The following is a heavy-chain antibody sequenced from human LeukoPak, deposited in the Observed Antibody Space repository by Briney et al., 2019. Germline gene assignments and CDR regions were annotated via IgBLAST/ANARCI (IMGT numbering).Heavy chain of an antibody. Sequence: PSETLSLTCPVSGGSISSYYWCWIRLPPGKGLEWIGYIYYSGSTNYNPSLKSRVTISVDTSKNQCSLKLSSVTAADTAVYYCARSHGSGSYYNLNDYWGQGTLVTVSS. V-gene: IGHV4-59*01. J-gene: IGHJ4*02. CDR3: ARSHGSGSYYNLNDY. CDR2: IYYSGST. D-gene: IGHD3-10*01. CDR1: GGSISSYY.